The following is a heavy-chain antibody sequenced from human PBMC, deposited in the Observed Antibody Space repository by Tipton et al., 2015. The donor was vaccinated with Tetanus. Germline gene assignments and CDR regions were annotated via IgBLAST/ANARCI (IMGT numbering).Heavy chain of an antibody. CDR1: GFSFRTYG. Sequence: SLRLSCAGSGFSFRTYGMHWVRQAPGMGLEWVAFISYDGSIKFYLDSVKGRFTVSRDNANNFLYLQMTSLRPEDTAFYYCARNYDSSGSWGQGTLVTVSS. CDR3: ARNYDSSGS. V-gene: IGHV3-30*03. CDR2: ISYDGSIK. J-gene: IGHJ5*02. D-gene: IGHD3-22*01.